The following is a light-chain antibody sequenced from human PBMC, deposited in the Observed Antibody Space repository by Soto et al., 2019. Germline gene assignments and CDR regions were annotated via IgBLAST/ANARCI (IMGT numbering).Light chain of an antibody. CDR3: QQRSNWPRT. J-gene: IGKJ1*01. CDR1: PSVSRY. CDR2: DAS. V-gene: IGKV3-11*01. Sequence: MLTQYPATLSLYPGERAALSCRASPSVSRYLAWYQHKPGQAPRRLIFDASTRATGSPARCSGSGAGTDVSLTIISRVPEDVAVYYCQQRSNWPRTFGQGTKVDIK.